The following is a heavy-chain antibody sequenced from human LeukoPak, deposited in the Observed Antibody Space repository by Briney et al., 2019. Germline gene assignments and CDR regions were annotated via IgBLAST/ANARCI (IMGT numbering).Heavy chain of an antibody. D-gene: IGHD6-19*01. CDR3: AREDSSGSSN. Sequence: PGGSLRLSCAASGFTFSSYGRHWVRQAPGKGLGWVAVIWYDGSNKYYADSVKGRFTISRDNSKNTVYLQMNSLRAEDTAVYYCAREDSSGSSNWGQGTLVTVSS. J-gene: IGHJ4*02. V-gene: IGHV3-33*01. CDR1: GFTFSSYG. CDR2: IWYDGSNK.